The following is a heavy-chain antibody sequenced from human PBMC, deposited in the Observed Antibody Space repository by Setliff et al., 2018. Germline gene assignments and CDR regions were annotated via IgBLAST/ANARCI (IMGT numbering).Heavy chain of an antibody. CDR1: GGSVSSGCYY. CDR2: VYYTGRT. D-gene: IGHD3-9*01. Sequence: SETLSLTCNVSGGSVSSGCYYWDWIRQPPGKGLEWIGTVYYTGRTYYNPSLKSRVTIAVDAPDNHFSLKLRSVTAADTAVYYCARAPNDPGVDWLFNNYFDYWGHGTLVTVSS. V-gene: IGHV4-39*02. CDR3: ARAPNDPGVDWLFNNYFDY. J-gene: IGHJ4*01.